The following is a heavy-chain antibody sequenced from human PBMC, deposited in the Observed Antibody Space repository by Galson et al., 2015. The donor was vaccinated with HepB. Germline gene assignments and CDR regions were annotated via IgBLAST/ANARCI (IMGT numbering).Heavy chain of an antibody. CDR3: ARVQWLAIRGDAFDI. V-gene: IGHV1-69*02. CDR2: IIPILGIA. D-gene: IGHD6-19*01. CDR1: GGTFSSYT. Sequence: SVKVSCKASGGTFSSYTISWVRQAPGQGLEWMGRIIPILGIANYAQKFQGRVTITADKSTSTAYMELSSLRSEDTAVYYCARVQWLAIRGDAFDIWGQGTMVTVSS. J-gene: IGHJ3*02.